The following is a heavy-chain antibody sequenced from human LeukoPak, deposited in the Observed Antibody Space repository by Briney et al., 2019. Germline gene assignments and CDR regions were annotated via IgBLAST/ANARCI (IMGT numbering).Heavy chain of an antibody. D-gene: IGHD5-18*01. Sequence: PGGSQRLSCAASGFTFSSSAMSWVRQAPGKGLEWVSSISGSGSGGSTYYADSVKGRFTTSRDNSRNTLYLQLNSLRAEDTAIYYCAKGYGYSYGYRVWGQGTLVTVSS. CDR3: AKGYGYSYGYRV. J-gene: IGHJ4*02. CDR1: GFTFSSSA. V-gene: IGHV3-23*01. CDR2: ISGSGSGGST.